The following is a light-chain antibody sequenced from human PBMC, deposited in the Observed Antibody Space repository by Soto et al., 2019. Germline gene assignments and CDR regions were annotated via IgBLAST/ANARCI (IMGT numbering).Light chain of an antibody. CDR2: GPS. CDR3: QQYDNWPPWT. Sequence: EIWITQSSATQSLSSGERATLFCRASQSISSNLAWYQQKPGQAPRLLIYGPSTRATGVPARFSGSGSGTEFTLTISSLQSEDFAVYYCQQYDNWPPWTFGQGTKVDIK. CDR1: QSISSN. V-gene: IGKV3-15*01. J-gene: IGKJ1*01.